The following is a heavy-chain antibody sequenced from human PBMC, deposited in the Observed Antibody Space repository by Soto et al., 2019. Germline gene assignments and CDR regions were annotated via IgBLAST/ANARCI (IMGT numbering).Heavy chain of an antibody. Sequence: SETLSLTCAVSGGSIIGTTYSWILIRQPPGKGLEWIGYIYDSGNTYYNPSLKSQFSISVDRSKNQFSLKLSSVTAADTAVYYCARGQGAAAGHSNFDYWGQGALVTVSS. D-gene: IGHD6-13*01. J-gene: IGHJ4*02. CDR1: GGSIIGTTYS. CDR2: IYDSGNT. CDR3: ARGQGAAAGHSNFDY. V-gene: IGHV4-30-2*01.